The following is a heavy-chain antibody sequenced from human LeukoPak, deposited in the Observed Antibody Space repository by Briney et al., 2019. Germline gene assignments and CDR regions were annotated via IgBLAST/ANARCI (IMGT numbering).Heavy chain of an antibody. D-gene: IGHD2-8*02. Sequence: SETLSLTCTVSGGSISNFSWSWIRQPAGKGLEWLGHIQTTGTTSYNPSLKSRVTMSVDTSNNEFSLKVTSVAAADTAIYFCAKVTRGTIRPTHWWYYYMDVWGKGTTVTVSS. CDR3: AKVTRGTIRPTHWWYYYMDV. J-gene: IGHJ6*03. CDR1: GGSISNFS. V-gene: IGHV4-4*07. CDR2: IQTTGTT.